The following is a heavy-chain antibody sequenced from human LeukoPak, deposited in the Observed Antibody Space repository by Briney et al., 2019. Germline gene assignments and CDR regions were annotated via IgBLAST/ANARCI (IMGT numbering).Heavy chain of an antibody. CDR2: ISGSGGST. V-gene: IGHV3-23*01. D-gene: IGHD1-26*01. Sequence: GGSLRLSCAASGFTFSSYVMTWVRQAPGKGLEWVSGISGSGGSTYTADSVKGRFTMSRDNSKNTLYLQLDSLRAEDTAVYYCAKPAYSRGGFFQHWGQGTLVTVSS. CDR3: AKPAYSRGGFFQH. CDR1: GFTFSSYV. J-gene: IGHJ1*01.